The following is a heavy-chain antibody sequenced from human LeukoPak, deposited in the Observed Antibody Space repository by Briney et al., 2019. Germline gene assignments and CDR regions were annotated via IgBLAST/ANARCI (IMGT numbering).Heavy chain of an antibody. J-gene: IGHJ6*03. CDR2: INHSGST. D-gene: IGHD3-22*01. Sequence: SETLSLTCAVYGGSFSGYYWSWIRQPPGKGLEWIGEINHSGSTNYNPSLKSRVTISVDTSKNQFSLKLSSVTAADTAVYYCAREIGHYDSSGKTHFYYYYMDVWGKGTTVTISS. CDR1: GGSFSGYY. CDR3: AREIGHYDSSGKTHFYYYYMDV. V-gene: IGHV4-34*01.